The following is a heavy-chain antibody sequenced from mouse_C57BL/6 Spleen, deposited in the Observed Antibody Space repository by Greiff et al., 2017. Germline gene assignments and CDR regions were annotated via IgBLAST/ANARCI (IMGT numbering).Heavy chain of an antibody. J-gene: IGHJ2*01. CDR1: GYSITSGYY. D-gene: IGHD1-1*01. Sequence: DVQLQESGPGLVKPSQSLSLTCSVTGYSITSGYYWNWIRQFPGNKLEWMGYISYDGSNNYNPSLKNRISITRDTSKNQFFLKLNSVTTEDTATYYCARAFITTVGDYWGQGTTLTVSS. CDR3: ARAFITTVGDY. V-gene: IGHV3-6*01. CDR2: ISYDGSN.